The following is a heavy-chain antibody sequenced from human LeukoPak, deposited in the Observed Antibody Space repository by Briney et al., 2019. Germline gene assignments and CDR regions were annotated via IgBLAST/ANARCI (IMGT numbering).Heavy chain of an antibody. CDR1: GYTFTGYY. J-gene: IGHJ4*02. Sequence: GASVKVSCKASGYTFTGYYMHWVRQAPGQGLEWMGWINPNSGGTNYAQKFQGRVTMTEDTSTDTAYMELSSLRSEDTAVYYCATDYDILTGYYLRRFDYWGQGTLVTVSS. D-gene: IGHD3-9*01. CDR3: ATDYDILTGYYLRRFDY. CDR2: INPNSGGT. V-gene: IGHV1-2*02.